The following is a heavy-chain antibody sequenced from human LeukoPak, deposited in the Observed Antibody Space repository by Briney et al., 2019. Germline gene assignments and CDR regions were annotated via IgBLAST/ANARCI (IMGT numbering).Heavy chain of an antibody. CDR3: VRWDYYGSGSRRLDS. CDR2: VYYTGTT. D-gene: IGHD3-10*01. Sequence: SETLSLTCTVSGYSISSGYYWGWIRQPPGKGLEWIGYVYYTGTTNYNPSLNSRVTISLDTSKNQFSLKMTSVTAADTAVYYCVRWDYYGSGSRRLDSWGQGTLVTVSS. V-gene: IGHV4-38-2*02. CDR1: GYSISSGYY. J-gene: IGHJ4*02.